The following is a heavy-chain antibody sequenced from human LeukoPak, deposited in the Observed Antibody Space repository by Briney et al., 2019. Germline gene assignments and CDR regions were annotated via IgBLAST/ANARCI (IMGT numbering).Heavy chain of an antibody. CDR3: ARGPYDYVWGSYRLVGLWRPNYYYYYMDV. D-gene: IGHD3-16*02. CDR2: MNPNSGNT. J-gene: IGHJ6*03. CDR1: GYTFTSYD. V-gene: IGHV1-8*01. Sequence: ASVKVSCKASGYTFTSYDINWVRQATGQGLEWMGWMNPNSGNTGYAQKFQGRVTMTRNTSISTAYMELSSLRSEDTAVYYCARGPYDYVWGSYRLVGLWRPNYYYYYMDVWGKGTTVTISS.